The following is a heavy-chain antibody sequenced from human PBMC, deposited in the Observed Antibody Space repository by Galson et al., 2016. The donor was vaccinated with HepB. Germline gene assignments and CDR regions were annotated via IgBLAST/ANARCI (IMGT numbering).Heavy chain of an antibody. CDR3: ARLSAPAGNY. CDR1: GGSVSSSSYY. CDR2: SYYSGST. J-gene: IGHJ4*02. D-gene: IGHD6-19*01. V-gene: IGHV4-39*01. Sequence: ETLSLTCTVSGGSVSSSSYYWGWIRQPPGKGLEWIGSSYYSGSTYHNPSLKSRVTISVDMSKNQFYLKVSSVTAADTAVYYCARLSAPAGNYWGQGTLVTVSS.